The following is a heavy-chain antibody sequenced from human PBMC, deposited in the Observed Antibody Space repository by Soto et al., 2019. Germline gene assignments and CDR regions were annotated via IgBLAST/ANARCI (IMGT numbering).Heavy chain of an antibody. CDR3: ARGSHSSGWYNYFDY. V-gene: IGHV3-21*01. CDR1: GFTFSSYS. D-gene: IGHD6-19*01. CDR2: ISSSSSYI. J-gene: IGHJ4*02. Sequence: EVQLVESGGGLVKPGGSLRLSCAASGFTFSSYSMNWVRQAPGKGLEWVSSISSSSSYIYYADSVKGRFTISRDNAKNSLYRQMNSLRAEDTAVYYCARGSHSSGWYNYFDYWGQGTLVTVSS.